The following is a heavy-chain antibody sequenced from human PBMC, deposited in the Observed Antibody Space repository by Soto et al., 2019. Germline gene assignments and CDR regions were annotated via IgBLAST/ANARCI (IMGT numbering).Heavy chain of an antibody. D-gene: IGHD3-9*01. CDR3: ARSAGGYFYGLDV. CDR2: IIPIFGTT. J-gene: IGHJ6*02. Sequence: GASVKVSCKASGGNFASYAIFWVRQAPGQGLEWLGGIIPIFGTTTYGQKFQGRVTIKADKPTNTAYIEMNSLRFEDTAVYYCARSAGGYFYGLDVWAQGTTVPVSS. V-gene: IGHV1-69*06. CDR1: GGNFASYA.